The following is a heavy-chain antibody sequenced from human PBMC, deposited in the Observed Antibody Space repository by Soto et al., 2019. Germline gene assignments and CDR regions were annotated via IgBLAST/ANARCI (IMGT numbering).Heavy chain of an antibody. CDR3: ARGQVIAAQH. V-gene: IGHV4-30-2*01. CDR2: IYHSGST. CDR1: GGSISSGGYS. Sequence: SETLSLTCAVSGGSISSGGYSWSWIRQPPGKGLEWIGYIYHSGSTYYNPSLKSRVTISVDRSKNQFSLKLSSVTAADTAVYYCARGQVIAAQHWGQGTLVTVS. J-gene: IGHJ4*02. D-gene: IGHD2-15*01.